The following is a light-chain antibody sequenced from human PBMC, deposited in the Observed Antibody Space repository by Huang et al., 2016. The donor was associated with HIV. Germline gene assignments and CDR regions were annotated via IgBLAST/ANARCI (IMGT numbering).Light chain of an antibody. CDR2: GAS. J-gene: IGKJ2*01. CDR3: QQYDTSPYT. V-gene: IGKV3-20*01. Sequence: EIVLTQSPGTLSLSPGERATLSCRASQSLRSRYLAWDQHKPGQAPRLLIYGASSRATGIPDRFSGSGSGTDFTLTISRLEPEDFAVYYCQQYDTSPYTFGQGTKLEIK. CDR1: QSLRSRY.